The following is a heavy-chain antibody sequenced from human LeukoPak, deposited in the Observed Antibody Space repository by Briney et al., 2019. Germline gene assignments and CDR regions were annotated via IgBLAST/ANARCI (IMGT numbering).Heavy chain of an antibody. CDR3: ARDSTLFDYVWGSYPNWFDP. Sequence: SETLSLTCTVSGGSISSYYWSWIRQPPGKGLEWIGYIYYSGSTNYNPSLKSRVTISVDTSKNQFSLKLSSVTAADTAVYYCARDSTLFDYVWGSYPNWFDPWGQGTLVTVSS. J-gene: IGHJ5*02. CDR2: IYYSGST. CDR1: GGSISSYY. V-gene: IGHV4-59*01. D-gene: IGHD3-16*02.